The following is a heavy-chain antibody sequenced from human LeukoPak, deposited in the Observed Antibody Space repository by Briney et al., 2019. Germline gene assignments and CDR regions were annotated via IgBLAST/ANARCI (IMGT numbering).Heavy chain of an antibody. V-gene: IGHV4-30-4*01. CDR2: IYYSGST. D-gene: IGHD4/OR15-4a*01. CDR1: GGSISSGDYY. J-gene: IGHJ4*02. CDR3: ARGGVRVPDY. Sequence: SETLSLTCTVSGGSISSGDYYWSWIRQPPGKGLEWIGYIYYSGSTYYNPSLKSRVTISVDTSKNQFSLRLSSVTAADTAVYYCARGGVRVPDYWGQGTLVTVSS.